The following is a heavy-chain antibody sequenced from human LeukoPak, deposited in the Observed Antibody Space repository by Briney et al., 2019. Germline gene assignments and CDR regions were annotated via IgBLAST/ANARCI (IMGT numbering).Heavy chain of an antibody. V-gene: IGHV1-46*01. Sequence: ASVKVSCKASGYTFTSYYMHWVRQALGQGLEWMGIINPSGGGTSYAQKFQGRVTMTRDTSTSTVYMELSSLRSEDAAVYYCARVIAAAGTTPDYYYYGMDVWGQGTTVTVSS. CDR1: GYTFTSYY. CDR2: INPSGGGT. D-gene: IGHD6-13*01. J-gene: IGHJ6*02. CDR3: ARVIAAAGTTPDYYYYGMDV.